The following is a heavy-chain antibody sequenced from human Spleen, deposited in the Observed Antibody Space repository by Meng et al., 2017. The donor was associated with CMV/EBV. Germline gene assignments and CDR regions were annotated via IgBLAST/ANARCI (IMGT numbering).Heavy chain of an antibody. Sequence: GESLKISCVASGFTFSSYAMNWVRQAAGKGLEWVSTVSGNGGSTYYADSVKGRFTISRDNSKNTLDVQMNSLRAEDTAVYYCAKSHITILRGGFGNWGQGTLVTVS. CDR3: AKSHITILRGGFGN. V-gene: IGHV3-23*01. CDR1: GFTFSSYA. D-gene: IGHD3-10*01. CDR2: VSGNGGST. J-gene: IGHJ4*02.